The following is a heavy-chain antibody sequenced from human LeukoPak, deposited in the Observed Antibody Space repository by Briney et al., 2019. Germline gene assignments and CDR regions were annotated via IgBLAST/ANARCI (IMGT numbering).Heavy chain of an antibody. CDR2: IWYDGSNK. J-gene: IGHJ6*02. CDR3: ARATHIAAAGRLPYYGMDV. V-gene: IGHV3-33*01. Sequence: GGSLRLSCAASGFTFSSYGMPWVRQAPGKGLEWVAVIWYDGSNKYYADSVKGRFTISRDNSKNTLYLQMNSLRAEDTAVYYCARATHIAAAGRLPYYGMDVWGQGTTVTVSS. D-gene: IGHD6-13*01. CDR1: GFTFSSYG.